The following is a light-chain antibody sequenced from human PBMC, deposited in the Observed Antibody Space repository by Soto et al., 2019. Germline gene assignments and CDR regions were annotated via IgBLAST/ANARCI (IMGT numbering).Light chain of an antibody. CDR3: CSYAGSYTYMV. CDR1: SSDVGGYNY. CDR2: DVS. J-gene: IGLJ1*01. V-gene: IGLV2-11*01. Sequence: QSALTQPRSVSGSPGQSVTISCTGTSSDVGGYNYVSWYQQHPGKAPKLMIYDVSKRPSGVPDSFSGSKSGNTASLTISGHQAEDEADYSCCSYAGSYTYMVFGTGTKVTVL.